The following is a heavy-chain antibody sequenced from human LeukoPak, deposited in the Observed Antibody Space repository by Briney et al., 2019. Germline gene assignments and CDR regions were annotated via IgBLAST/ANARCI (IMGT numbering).Heavy chain of an antibody. CDR1: IDSFSNYH. V-gene: IGHV4-34*01. CDR2: VNEVGGT. J-gene: IGHJ5*02. Sequence: SETLSLTCAVYIDSFSNYHWNWIRQTPSKGLEWIGEVNEVGGTNISPSLRNRVILSVDTSKNQFFLKLISVAVADTAVYYCARGQGATVPQVGKNWFDPWGQGTRVTVSS. D-gene: IGHD1-26*01. CDR3: ARGQGATVPQVGKNWFDP.